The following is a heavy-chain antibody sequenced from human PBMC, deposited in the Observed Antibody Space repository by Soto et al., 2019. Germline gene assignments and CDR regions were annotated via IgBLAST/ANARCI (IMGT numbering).Heavy chain of an antibody. J-gene: IGHJ4*02. CDR1: GGSISSGGYS. CDR2: IYHSGST. D-gene: IGHD3-9*01. Sequence: QLQLQESGSGLVKPSQTLSLTCAVSGGSISSGGYSWSWIRQPPGKGLEWIGYIYHSGSTYYNPSLKSRVTISVDRSKNQFSLKLSSVTAADTAVYYCARGTTGGYFDWGGNAYYFDYWGQGTLVTVSS. CDR3: ARGTTGGYFDWGGNAYYFDY. V-gene: IGHV4-30-2*01.